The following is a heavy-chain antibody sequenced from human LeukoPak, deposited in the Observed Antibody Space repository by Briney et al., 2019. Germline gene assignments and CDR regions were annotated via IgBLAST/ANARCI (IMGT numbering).Heavy chain of an antibody. CDR2: IRSKAYGGTT. CDR3: TRDRGFLEWLYFMDV. V-gene: IGHV3-49*03. CDR1: GFTFGDYA. Sequence: PGGSLRLSCTASGFTFGDYAMSWFRQAPEKGLEWVGFIRSKAYGGTTEYAASVKGRFTISRDDSKSIAYLQMNSLKTEDTAVYYCTRDRGFLEWLYFMDVWGKGTTVTVSS. D-gene: IGHD3-3*01. J-gene: IGHJ6*03.